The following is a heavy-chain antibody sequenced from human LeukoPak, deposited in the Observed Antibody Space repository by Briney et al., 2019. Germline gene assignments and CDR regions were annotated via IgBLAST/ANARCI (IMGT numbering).Heavy chain of an antibody. Sequence: SETLSLTCAVSGGSISSSNWWSWVRQPPGKGLEWIGEIYHSGSTNYNPSLKSRVTISVDKSKNQFSLKLSSVTAADTAVYYCARYTVGYLYYSDYWGQGTLVTVSS. V-gene: IGHV4-4*02. CDR2: IYHSGST. D-gene: IGHD2-15*01. CDR1: GGSISSSNW. J-gene: IGHJ4*02. CDR3: ARYTVGYLYYSDY.